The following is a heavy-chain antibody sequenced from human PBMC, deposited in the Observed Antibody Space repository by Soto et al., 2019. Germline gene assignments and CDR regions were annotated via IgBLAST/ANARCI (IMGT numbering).Heavy chain of an antibody. D-gene: IGHD3-10*01. CDR3: TRGPRPTSVGTGAY. CDR2: INYDGSST. Sequence: EVQLVESGGGLVQPGGSLRLSCAASGFTFSTYWMHWVRQAPGKGLVWVSRINYDGSSTDYADSVKGRFTISRDNAKNTLYLQMNTLTAADTAVYYCTRGPRPTSVGTGAYWGKGTLVTVSS. V-gene: IGHV3-74*01. CDR1: GFTFSTYW. J-gene: IGHJ4*02.